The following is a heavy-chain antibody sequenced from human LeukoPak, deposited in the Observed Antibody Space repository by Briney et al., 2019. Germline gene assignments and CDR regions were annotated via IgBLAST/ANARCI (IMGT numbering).Heavy chain of an antibody. D-gene: IGHD4-17*01. CDR3: AKTGVDPAYGDFH. CDR1: GGSISSSSYY. J-gene: IGHJ4*02. Sequence: SETLSLTCTVSGGSISSSSYYWGWIRQPPGKGLEWIGSIYYSGSTYYNPSLKSRVTISLDTSKNQFSLKLSSVTAADTAIYYCAKTGVDPAYGDFHWGPGTLVTVSS. V-gene: IGHV4-39*07. CDR2: IYYSGST.